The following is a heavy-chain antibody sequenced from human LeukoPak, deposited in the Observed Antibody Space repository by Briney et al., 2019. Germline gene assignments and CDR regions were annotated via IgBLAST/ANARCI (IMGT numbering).Heavy chain of an antibody. J-gene: IGHJ4*02. D-gene: IGHD3-3*01. CDR2: ISISGSTT. V-gene: IGHV3-48*03. Sequence: PGGSLRLSCAASGFPFRSYDMNWVRQAPGKGLEWVSYISISGSTTYYADSVKGRFTISRDNAKNSLYLQMNSLRAEDTAVYYCASSYYDFWSGLDYWGQGTLVTVSS. CDR3: ASSYYDFWSGLDY. CDR1: GFPFRSYD.